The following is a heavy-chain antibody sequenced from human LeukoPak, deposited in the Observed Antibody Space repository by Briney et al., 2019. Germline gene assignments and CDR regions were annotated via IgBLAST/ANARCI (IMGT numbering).Heavy chain of an antibody. CDR1: GGSISSYY. J-gene: IGHJ4*02. V-gene: IGHV4-59*08. Sequence: SETLSLTCTVSGGSISSYYWSWIRQPPGKGLEWIGYIYYSGSTNYNPSLKSRVTISVDTSKNQFSLKLSSVTAADTAVYYCARTVGYSSGWYLYYFDYWGQGTLVTVSS. CDR2: IYYSGST. CDR3: ARTVGYSSGWYLYYFDY. D-gene: IGHD6-19*01.